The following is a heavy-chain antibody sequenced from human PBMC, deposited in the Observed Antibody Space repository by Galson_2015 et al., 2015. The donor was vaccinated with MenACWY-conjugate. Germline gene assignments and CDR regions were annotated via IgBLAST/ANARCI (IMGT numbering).Heavy chain of an antibody. CDR3: VKACYSRDWYSLYNFLFQH. D-gene: IGHD6-19*01. Sequence: SLRLSCAASGFVFSSYTMHWVRQAPGEGLECISTISPSGSNTFYADSAKGRFSISRDNSKTTVYLHMSSLRPEDTAVYYCVKACYSRDWYSLYNFLFQHWGQGTQVIVSS. CDR1: GFVFSSYT. V-gene: IGHV3-64D*09. CDR2: ISPSGSNT. J-gene: IGHJ1*01.